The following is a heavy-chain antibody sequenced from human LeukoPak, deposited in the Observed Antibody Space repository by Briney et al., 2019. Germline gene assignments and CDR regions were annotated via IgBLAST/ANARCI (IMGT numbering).Heavy chain of an antibody. V-gene: IGHV3-48*03. CDR1: GFTFSSYE. D-gene: IGHD2-15*01. CDR3: ARTKLPCSGGSCYSSNWFDP. J-gene: IGHJ5*02. CDR2: ISSSGSTI. Sequence: GGSLRLSCAASGFTFSSYEMNWVRQAPGKGLEWVSYISSSGSTIYYAGSVKGRFTISRDNAKNSLYLQMNSLRAEDTAVYYCARTKLPCSGGSCYSSNWFDPWGQGTLVTVSS.